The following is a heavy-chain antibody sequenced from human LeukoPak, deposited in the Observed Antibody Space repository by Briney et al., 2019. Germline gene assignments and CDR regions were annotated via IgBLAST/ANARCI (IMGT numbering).Heavy chain of an antibody. J-gene: IGHJ4*02. CDR2: IYTSGST. Sequence: SDTLSLTCTVSGGSMSGHFWSWSRRPPGKGLEWIGRIYTSGSTNYNPSLKSRVTMSVDTSKNQFSLKLSSVTAADTAVYYCARGRGAARFVTIEFDYWGQGALVTVSS. CDR1: GGSMSGHF. V-gene: IGHV4-4*07. CDR3: ARGRGAARFVTIEFDY. D-gene: IGHD6-6*01.